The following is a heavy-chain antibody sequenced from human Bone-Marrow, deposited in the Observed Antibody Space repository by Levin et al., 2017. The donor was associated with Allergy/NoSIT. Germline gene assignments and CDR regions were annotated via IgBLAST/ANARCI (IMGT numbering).Heavy chain of an antibody. CDR2: INANRGNT. V-gene: IGHV1-2*02. CDR3: ARVALTGYYSDY. Sequence: EASVKVSCKASGYTFISHYMHWVRQAPGQGLEYMGWINANRGNTNYEQRFQGRVTMTRDTSLNTAYMELSGLTSDDTAVYYCARVALTGYYSDYWGQGTLVTVSS. D-gene: IGHD3-9*01. J-gene: IGHJ4*02. CDR1: GYTFISHY.